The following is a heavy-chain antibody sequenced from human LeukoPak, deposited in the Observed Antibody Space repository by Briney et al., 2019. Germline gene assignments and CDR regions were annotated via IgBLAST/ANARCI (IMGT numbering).Heavy chain of an antibody. D-gene: IGHD3-22*01. V-gene: IGHV1-24*01. CDR1: GYTLTELS. CDR2: FDPEDGET. CDR3: EPLVVVLDAFNI. Sequence: ASVKVSCKVSGYTLTELSMHWVRQAPGKGLEWMGGFDPEDGETIYAQKFQGRVTMTEDTSTDTAYMELSSLRSEDTAVYYCEPLVVVLDAFNIWGQGKMVPVPS. J-gene: IGHJ3*02.